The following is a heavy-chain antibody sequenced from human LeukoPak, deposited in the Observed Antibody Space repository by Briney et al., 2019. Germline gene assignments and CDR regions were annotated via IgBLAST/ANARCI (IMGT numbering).Heavy chain of an antibody. CDR3: ASRSGSYSYYYYGMDV. CDR1: GGSISNIIYY. V-gene: IGHV4-39*07. CDR2: ISYSGAT. D-gene: IGHD1-26*01. J-gene: IGHJ6*02. Sequence: PSETLSLTCSVSGGSISNIIYYWGWIRQAPGKGLAWIGTISYSGATYYNPSLKSRVAISVDTSKNQFSLKLSSVTAADTAVYYCASRSGSYSYYYYGMDVWGQGTTVTVSS.